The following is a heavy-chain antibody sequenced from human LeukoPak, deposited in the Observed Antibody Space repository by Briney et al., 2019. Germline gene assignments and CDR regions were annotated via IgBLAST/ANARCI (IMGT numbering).Heavy chain of an antibody. Sequence: TSETLSLTCTVSGGSISSGDYYWSWIRQPPGKGLEWIGYIYYSGSTYYNPSLKSRVTISADTSKNQFSLKLNSVTAADTAVYYCARGRRRGSGTIPFDPWGQGTLATVSS. CDR1: GGSISSGDYY. CDR3: ARGRRRGSGTIPFDP. D-gene: IGHD3-10*01. J-gene: IGHJ5*02. CDR2: IYYSGST. V-gene: IGHV4-30-4*08.